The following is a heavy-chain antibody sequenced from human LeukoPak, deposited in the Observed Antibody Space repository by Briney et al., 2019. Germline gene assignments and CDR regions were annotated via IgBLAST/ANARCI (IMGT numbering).Heavy chain of an antibody. V-gene: IGHV1-24*01. CDR2: FDPEDGVR. D-gene: IGHD4-17*01. CDR1: GYSLSAIS. CDR3: ASDRTMTTVSTAHNWPDP. J-gene: IGHJ5*02. Sequence: GASVKVSCKVSGYSLSAISIHWVRQAPGKGPEWMGGFDPEDGVRIYAQKFQGRFTMTEDTSTDTAYMELRSLTSEDTAIYFCASDRTMTTVSTAHNWPDPWGQGTLVTVSS.